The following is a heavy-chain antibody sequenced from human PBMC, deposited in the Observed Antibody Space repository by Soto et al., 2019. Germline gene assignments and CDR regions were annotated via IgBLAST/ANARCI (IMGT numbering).Heavy chain of an antibody. Sequence: QVQLQQWGAGLLKPSETLSLTCAVYGGSFSGYYWSWIRQPPGKGLEWIGEINHSGSTNYNPSLKSRVTISVDTYKNQFSLKLSSVTAADTAVYYCARDSSISEFDPWGQGTLVTVSS. CDR2: INHSGST. V-gene: IGHV4-34*01. J-gene: IGHJ5*02. CDR3: ARDSSISEFDP. CDR1: GGSFSGYY. D-gene: IGHD2-15*01.